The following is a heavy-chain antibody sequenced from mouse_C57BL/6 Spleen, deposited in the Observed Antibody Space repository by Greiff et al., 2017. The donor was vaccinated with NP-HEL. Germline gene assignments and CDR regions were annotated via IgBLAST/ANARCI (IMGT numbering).Heavy chain of an antibody. CDR1: GYTFTSYW. D-gene: IGHD2-4*01. V-gene: IGHV1-64*01. Sequence: QVQLQQPGAELVKPGASVKLSCKASGYTFTSYWMHWVKQRPGQGLEWIGMIHPNSGSTNYNEKFKSKATLTVDKSSSTAYMQLSSLTSEDSAVYYCARLGDYDAVYYYAMDYWGQGTSVTVSS. J-gene: IGHJ4*01. CDR3: ARLGDYDAVYYYAMDY. CDR2: IHPNSGST.